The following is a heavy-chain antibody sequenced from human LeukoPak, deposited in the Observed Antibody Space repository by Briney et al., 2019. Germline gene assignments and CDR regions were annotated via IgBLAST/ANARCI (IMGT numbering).Heavy chain of an antibody. CDR2: IYYSGST. V-gene: IGHV4-39*07. D-gene: IGHD5-12*01. Sequence: SETLSLTCTVSGGSISSSSYYWGWIRQPPGKGLEWIGSIYYSGSTYYNPSLKSRVTISVDTSKNQFSLKLSSVTAADTAVYYCASQGLGWQGYWGQGTLVTVSS. CDR3: ASQGLGWQGY. J-gene: IGHJ4*02. CDR1: GGSISSSSYY.